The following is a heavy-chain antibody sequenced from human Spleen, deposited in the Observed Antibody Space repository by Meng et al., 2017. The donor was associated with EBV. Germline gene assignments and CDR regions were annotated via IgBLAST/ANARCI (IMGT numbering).Heavy chain of an antibody. CDR2: IYSGGNT. CDR1: ESTVSTNY. D-gene: IGHD3-3*01. V-gene: IGHV3-66*01. Sequence: QLGESEGGLVNAGWTLRLSCADYESTVSTNYISLVRPAPGKGLELVAVIYSGGNTYNADSVKCRFTVSRDDSKNTLYLQMNSLRAEDTAVYYCASLLAVGAPKEWGQGTLVTVSS. CDR3: ASLLAVGAPKE. J-gene: IGHJ4*02.